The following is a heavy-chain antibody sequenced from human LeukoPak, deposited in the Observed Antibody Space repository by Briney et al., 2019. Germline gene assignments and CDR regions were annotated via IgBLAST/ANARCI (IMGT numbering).Heavy chain of an antibody. CDR2: IHYSGGI. CDR3: ARGRWLHFFDY. CDR1: GASISNHY. V-gene: IGHV4-59*11. Sequence: SETLSLTCSVSGASISNHYWSWIRQPPGKGLEWIGYIHYSGGINYNPSLASRVTMSIDVPKNQFSLKLSSVTAADTAVYYCARGRWLHFFDYWGQGTLVTVSS. J-gene: IGHJ4*02. D-gene: IGHD5-24*01.